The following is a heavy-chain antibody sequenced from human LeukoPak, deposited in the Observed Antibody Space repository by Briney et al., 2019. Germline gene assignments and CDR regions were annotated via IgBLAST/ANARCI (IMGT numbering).Heavy chain of an antibody. Sequence: GASVKVSCKASGYTFTSYYIQWVRQAPGQGLEWMGIINPSGGSTSYAQKFQGRVTMTRDTSTSTVYMELSSLRSEDTAVYSCARSSGWYSELDYLGQGTLVTVSS. J-gene: IGHJ4*02. CDR3: ARSSGWYSELDY. V-gene: IGHV1-46*01. D-gene: IGHD6-19*01. CDR1: GYTFTSYY. CDR2: INPSGGST.